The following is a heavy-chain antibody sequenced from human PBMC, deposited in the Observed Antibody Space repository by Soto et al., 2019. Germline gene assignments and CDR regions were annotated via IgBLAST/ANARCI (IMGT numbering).Heavy chain of an antibody. CDR2: INPNSGDR. Sequence: ASLKVSCKASRYPFTDCNMHWVRQAPGQGLEGMGWINPNSGDRNYVQKVQGRVTMTRGTSISTAYMELSRLRADGTGVYYCASVFDPWGQGTLVTVFS. J-gene: IGHJ5*02. CDR3: ASVFDP. V-gene: IGHV1-2*02. CDR1: RYPFTDCN.